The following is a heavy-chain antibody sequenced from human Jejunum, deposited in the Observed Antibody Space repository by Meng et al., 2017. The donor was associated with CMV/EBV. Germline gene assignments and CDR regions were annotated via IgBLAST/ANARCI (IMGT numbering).Heavy chain of an antibody. Sequence: SGFSLSNARMGVSWLRQPPGKALEWLAHIFSNDEKSYSTSQKSRLTISKDTSKSQVVLTMTNMDPVDTATYYCARISTTVSPGDCWGQGTLVTVSS. V-gene: IGHV2-26*01. CDR2: IFSNDEK. CDR1: GFSLSNARMG. CDR3: ARISTTVSPGDC. J-gene: IGHJ4*02. D-gene: IGHD4-11*01.